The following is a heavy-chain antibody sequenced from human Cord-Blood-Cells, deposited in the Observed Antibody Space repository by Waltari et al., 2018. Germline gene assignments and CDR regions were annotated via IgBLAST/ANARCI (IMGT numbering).Heavy chain of an antibody. J-gene: IGHJ4*02. CDR1: GGSFSGYY. V-gene: IGHV4-34*01. CDR2: INHSGST. Sequence: QVQLQQWGAGLLKPSETLSLTCAVYGGSFSGYYWSWIRQPPGKGLEWIGEINHSGSTNYNPSLKSRVTISVDTSKNQFSLKLSSVTAADTAVYYCARGFSGSPDRLFDYWGQGTLVTVSS. D-gene: IGHD2-15*01. CDR3: ARGFSGSPDRLFDY.